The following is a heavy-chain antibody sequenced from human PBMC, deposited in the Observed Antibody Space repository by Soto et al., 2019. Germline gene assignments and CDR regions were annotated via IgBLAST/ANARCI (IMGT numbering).Heavy chain of an antibody. Sequence: QVQLVESGGGVVQPGRSLRLSCAASGFTFSSYAMHWVRQAPGKGLEWVAVISYDGSNKYYADSVKGRFTISRDNSKNTLYLQMNSLRAEDTAVYYCARVWERADILTRHYYYYGMDVWGQGTTVTVSS. V-gene: IGHV3-30-3*01. D-gene: IGHD3-9*01. J-gene: IGHJ6*02. CDR3: ARVWERADILTRHYYYYGMDV. CDR2: ISYDGSNK. CDR1: GFTFSSYA.